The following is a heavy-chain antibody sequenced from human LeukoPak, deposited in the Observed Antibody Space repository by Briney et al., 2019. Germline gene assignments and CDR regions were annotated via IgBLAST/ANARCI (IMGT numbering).Heavy chain of an antibody. Sequence: GASVKVSCKASGYTFTGYYMHWVRQAPGQGLEWMGWINPNSGGTNYAQKFQGRVTMTRDTSISTAYMELSRLRSDDTAVYYCARALLYDFWSGYYTGPSDSRFDPWGQGTLVTVSS. CDR1: GYTFTGYY. V-gene: IGHV1-2*02. CDR3: ARALLYDFWSGYYTGPSDSRFDP. D-gene: IGHD3-3*01. CDR2: INPNSGGT. J-gene: IGHJ5*02.